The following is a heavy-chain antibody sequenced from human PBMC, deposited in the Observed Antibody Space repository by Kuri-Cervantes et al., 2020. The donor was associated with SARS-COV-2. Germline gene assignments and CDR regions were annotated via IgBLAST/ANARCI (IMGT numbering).Heavy chain of an antibody. V-gene: IGHV4-34*01. CDR3: ARGRNYYDSSGYFYYFDY. Sequence: SETLSLTCAVYGGSFSGYYWSWIRQPPGKGLEWIGEINHGGSTNYNPSLKSRVIISVDTSKNQFSLKLSSVNAAETPVYYCARGRNYYDSSGYFYYFDYWGQGTLVTGAS. CDR2: INHGGST. J-gene: IGHJ4*02. CDR1: GGSFSGYY. D-gene: IGHD3-22*01.